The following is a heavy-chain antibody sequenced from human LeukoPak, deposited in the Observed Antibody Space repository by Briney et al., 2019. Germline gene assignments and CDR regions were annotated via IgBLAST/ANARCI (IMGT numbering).Heavy chain of an antibody. Sequence: PGRSLRLSCGASGFTFSSYSMNWVRQAPGKGLEYVSYISSGSGTIYYADSVKGRFTISRDNAKNSLYLQMNSLSAEDTAVYYCARAQKYSYDAFDIWGQGTMVPVSS. CDR1: GFTFSSYS. CDR3: ARAQKYSYDAFDI. D-gene: IGHD4-11*01. V-gene: IGHV3-48*04. CDR2: ISSGSGTI. J-gene: IGHJ3*02.